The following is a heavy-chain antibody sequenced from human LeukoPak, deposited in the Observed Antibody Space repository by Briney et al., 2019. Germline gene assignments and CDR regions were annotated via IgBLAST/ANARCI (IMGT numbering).Heavy chain of an antibody. CDR1: GYSFTNYW. D-gene: IGHD3-22*01. Sequence: ESLKISCKGSGYSFTNYWIGWVRQMPGKGLEWMGIIYPGGSDTRYSPPFQGQVTVSADKSISTAYLQWSSLKASDTAMYYCARRNYYDSSGINFDYWGRGTLVTVSS. V-gene: IGHV5-51*01. CDR2: IYPGGSDT. J-gene: IGHJ4*02. CDR3: ARRNYYDSSGINFDY.